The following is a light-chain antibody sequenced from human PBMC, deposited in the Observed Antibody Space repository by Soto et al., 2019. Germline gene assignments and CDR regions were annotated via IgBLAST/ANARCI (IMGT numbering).Light chain of an antibody. V-gene: IGKV4-1*01. CDR2: WAS. CDR1: QSVLHRSNTKSS. CDR3: QQYGSSLT. J-gene: IGKJ4*01. Sequence: DIVMTQSPDSLAVSLGERATINCRPSQSVLHRSNTKSSLAWYQQKPGQPPKLLIYWASTRDSGVPDRFSGSGSGTDFTLTISRLEPEDFAVYYCQQYGSSLTFGGGTKVEIK.